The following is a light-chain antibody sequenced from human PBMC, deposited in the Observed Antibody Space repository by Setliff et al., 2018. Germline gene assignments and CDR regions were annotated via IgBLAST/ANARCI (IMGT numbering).Light chain of an antibody. CDR1: SSDVGAYNY. Sequence: QSVLTQPASVSGSPGQSITISCTGTSSDVGAYNYVSWYQQHPGKAPKLMIYEVSNRPSGVSNRFSGSKSGSTASLTISGLQAEDEADYYCTSYTSTARVFGTGTKVNVL. CDR2: EVS. J-gene: IGLJ1*01. CDR3: TSYTSTARV. V-gene: IGLV2-14*01.